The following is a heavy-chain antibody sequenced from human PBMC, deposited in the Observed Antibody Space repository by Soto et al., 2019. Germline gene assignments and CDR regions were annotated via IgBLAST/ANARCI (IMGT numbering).Heavy chain of an antibody. Sequence: QVPLVQSGAEVKKPGASVKVSCKASGYTFANFGVTWVRQAPGQGLEWMGWISNSNGNIEYAQKLQGRVTMTSDTSTDTAYMELRNLRSDDTAVFYCARDSRNSVYDYPRVDYWGPGTLITVSS. D-gene: IGHD5-12*01. CDR2: ISNSNGNI. J-gene: IGHJ4*02. CDR1: GYTFANFG. CDR3: ARDSRNSVYDYPRVDY. V-gene: IGHV1-18*01.